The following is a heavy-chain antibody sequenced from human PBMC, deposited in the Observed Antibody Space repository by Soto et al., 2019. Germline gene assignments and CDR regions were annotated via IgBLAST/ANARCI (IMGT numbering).Heavy chain of an antibody. CDR3: ARGMILDYYDSSGYLDAFDI. CDR1: GGSISSYY. D-gene: IGHD3-22*01. J-gene: IGHJ3*02. Sequence: SETLSLTCTVSGGSISSYYWSWIRQPPGKGLEWIGYIYYSGSTNYNPSLKSRVTISVDTSKNQFSLKLSSVTAADTAVYYCARGMILDYYDSSGYLDAFDIWGQGTMVTGS. CDR2: IYYSGST. V-gene: IGHV4-59*01.